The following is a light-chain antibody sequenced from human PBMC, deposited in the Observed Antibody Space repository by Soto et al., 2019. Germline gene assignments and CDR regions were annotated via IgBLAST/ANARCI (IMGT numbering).Light chain of an antibody. Sequence: EIVLTQSPGTLSLSPGERATLSCRASQSVTGSLLAWYQQKPGQAPRLLIHGASSRATGIPDRFSGSGSGTDFTLTISRLEPEDFAVYYCQQYGSSLTWTFGQGTKVDIK. CDR3: QQYGSSLTWT. CDR1: QSVTGSL. V-gene: IGKV3-20*01. CDR2: GAS. J-gene: IGKJ1*01.